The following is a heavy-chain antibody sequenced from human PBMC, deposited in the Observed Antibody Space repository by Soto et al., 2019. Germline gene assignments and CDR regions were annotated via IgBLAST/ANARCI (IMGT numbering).Heavy chain of an antibody. D-gene: IGHD6-25*01. CDR3: GSVRPSGYVLS. V-gene: IGHV4-59*01. Sequence: PSETLSLTCTVSGGSLSSNYWTWIRQSPGKGLEWIGYVYFSGNTNYNPSLKSRVTISIDTSKNQFSLRPASVTAADTAFYYCGSVRPSGYVLSWGQGTLVTVSS. CDR2: VYFSGNT. CDR1: GGSLSSNY. J-gene: IGHJ5*02.